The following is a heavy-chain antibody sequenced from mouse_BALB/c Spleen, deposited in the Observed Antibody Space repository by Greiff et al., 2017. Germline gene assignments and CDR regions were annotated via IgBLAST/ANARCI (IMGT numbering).Heavy chain of an antibody. V-gene: IGHV3-2*02. CDR1: GYSITSDYA. D-gene: IGHD2-4*01. Sequence: VQLKESGPGLVKPSQSLSLTCTVTGYSITSDYAWNWIRQFPGNKLEWMGYISYSGSTSYNPSLKSRISITRDTSKNQFFLQLNSVTTEDTATYYCARRGGITGAMDYWGQGTSVTVSS. CDR3: ARRGGITGAMDY. CDR2: ISYSGST. J-gene: IGHJ4*01.